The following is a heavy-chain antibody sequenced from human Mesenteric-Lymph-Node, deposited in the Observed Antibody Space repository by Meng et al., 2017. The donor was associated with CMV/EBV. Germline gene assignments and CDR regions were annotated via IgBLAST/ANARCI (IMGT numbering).Heavy chain of an antibody. CDR2: TYFGGST. CDR3: ARDLCAYNHCNWFDP. CDR1: GDSFSSGGYV. J-gene: IGHJ5*02. D-gene: IGHD1-1*01. V-gene: IGHV4-30-4*08. Sequence: SGDSFSSGGYVWSWVRQPPGRGLEWIGYTYFGGSTYYKPSLKSRLTISVDTSKNEFSLKLSSVTAADTAVYYCARDLCAYNHCNWFDPWGQGTLVTVSS.